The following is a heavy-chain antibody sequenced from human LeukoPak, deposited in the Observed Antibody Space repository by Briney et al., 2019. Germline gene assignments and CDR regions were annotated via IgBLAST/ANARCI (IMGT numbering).Heavy chain of an antibody. CDR2: IKQDGGEK. J-gene: IGHJ4*02. CDR3: AREPAYRDYLFGVETNYFDY. Sequence: GGSLRLSCIGSGFTFSNYGMHWVRQAPGKGLEWVANIKQDGGEKYYVDYVKGRFTISRDNAKNSLYLQMNSLRAEDTAVYYCAREPAYRDYLFGVETNYFDYWGQGTLVTVSS. D-gene: IGHD3-3*01. V-gene: IGHV3-7*01. CDR1: GFTFSNYG.